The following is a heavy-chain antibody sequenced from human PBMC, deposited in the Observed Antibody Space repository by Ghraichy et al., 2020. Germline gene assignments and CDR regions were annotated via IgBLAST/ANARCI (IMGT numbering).Heavy chain of an antibody. V-gene: IGHV3-23*01. D-gene: IGHD2-21*01. J-gene: IGHJ4*02. CDR2: ISGSGST. Sequence: GGSLRLSCAASGFTFNNYAMSWVRQAPGKGLEWVSSISGSGSTYYADSLRGRFTISRDNSTNTLHLQMDSLRAEDTAVYFCARVQGMIDPFDYWGQGSLITVSS. CDR1: GFTFNNYA. CDR3: ARVQGMIDPFDY.